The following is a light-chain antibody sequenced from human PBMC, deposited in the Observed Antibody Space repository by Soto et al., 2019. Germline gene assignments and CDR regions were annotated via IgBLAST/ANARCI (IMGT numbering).Light chain of an antibody. CDR1: SSDVGGYNY. CDR2: EVS. V-gene: IGLV2-14*01. J-gene: IGLJ2*01. CDR3: SSYTSSSTFYVV. Sequence: QSALTQPASVSGSPGQSITISCTGTSSDVGGYNYVSWYQQHPGKAPKLMIYEVSNRPSGVSNRFSGSKSGNTASLTISGLQAEDEADYYCSSYTSSSTFYVVFGGGTKLTVL.